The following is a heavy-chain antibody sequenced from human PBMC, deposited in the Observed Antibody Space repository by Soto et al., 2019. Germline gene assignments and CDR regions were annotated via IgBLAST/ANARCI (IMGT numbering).Heavy chain of an antibody. D-gene: IGHD3-10*01. CDR3: AKAPDETLTFDY. Sequence: EVQLLESGGGLVQPGGSLRLSCAASGFTFSSYAMSWIRQAPGKGLEWVSAISGSGGSTYYADSVKGRFTISRDNSKNTLYLQMNSLRAEDTAVYYCAKAPDETLTFDYWGQGTLVTVSS. J-gene: IGHJ4*02. V-gene: IGHV3-23*01. CDR1: GFTFSSYA. CDR2: ISGSGGST.